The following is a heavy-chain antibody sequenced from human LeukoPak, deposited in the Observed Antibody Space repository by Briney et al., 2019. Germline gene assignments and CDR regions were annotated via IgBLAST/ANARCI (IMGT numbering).Heavy chain of an antibody. CDR2: INHGGST. CDR3: ARGRGRQQLN. J-gene: IGHJ4*02. CDR1: GDSSSNTNW. D-gene: IGHD6-13*01. V-gene: IGHV4-4*02. Sequence: SGTLSLTCAVSGDSSSNTNWWSWVRQPPGRGLEWIGEINHGGSTNYNPSLKSRVTISVDTSKNQFSLKLSSVTAADTAVYYCARGRGRQQLNWGQGTLVTVSS.